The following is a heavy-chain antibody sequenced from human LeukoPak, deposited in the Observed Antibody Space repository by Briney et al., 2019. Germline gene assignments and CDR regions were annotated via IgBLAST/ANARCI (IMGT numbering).Heavy chain of an antibody. CDR3: ARTYGSGTWGYYYMDV. CDR2: IIPIFGTA. V-gene: IGHV1-69*06. CDR1: GGTFSSYA. J-gene: IGHJ6*03. Sequence: GASVKVSCKASGGTFSSYAISRVRQAPGQGLEWMGGIIPIFGTANYAQKFQGRVTITADKSTSTAYMELSSLRSEDTAVYYCARTYGSGTWGYYYMDVWGKGTTVTVSS. D-gene: IGHD3-10*01.